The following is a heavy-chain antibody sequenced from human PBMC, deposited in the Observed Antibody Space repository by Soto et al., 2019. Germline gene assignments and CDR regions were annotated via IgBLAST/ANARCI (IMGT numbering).Heavy chain of an antibody. CDR3: ARDKGLRYFDWLFDY. V-gene: IGHV3-33*01. D-gene: IGHD3-9*01. CDR1: GFTFSSYG. Sequence: QVQLVESGGGVVQPGRSLRLSCAASGFTFSSYGMHWVRQAPGKGLAWVAVIWYDGSNKYYADSVKGRFTISRDNSKNTLYLQMNSLRAEDTAVYYCARDKGLRYFDWLFDYWGQGTLVTVSS. J-gene: IGHJ4*02. CDR2: IWYDGSNK.